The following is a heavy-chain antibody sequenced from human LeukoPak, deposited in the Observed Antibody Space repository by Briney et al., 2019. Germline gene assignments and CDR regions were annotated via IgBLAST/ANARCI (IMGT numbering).Heavy chain of an antibody. D-gene: IGHD1-26*01. CDR2: LSSDGNKK. J-gene: IGHJ5*02. Sequence: GGSLSFSCAASGFTFSSNALHGVRQAQGKGLEWVAVLSSDGNKKFYADSVTGRFIISRDNPKNTVDLQMNSLRPEDTAVYYCARRGVVGASRWSWFDPWGQGTLVTVSS. CDR1: GFTFSSNA. CDR3: ARRGVVGASRWSWFDP. V-gene: IGHV3-30-3*01.